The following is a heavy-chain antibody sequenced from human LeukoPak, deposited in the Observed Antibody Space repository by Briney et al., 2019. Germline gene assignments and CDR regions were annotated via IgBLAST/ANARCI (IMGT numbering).Heavy chain of an antibody. CDR1: GYSISSGYY. Sequence: SETLSLTCTVSGYSISSGYYWGWIRQPPGKGLEWIGSIYHSGSTYYNPSLKSRVTISVDTSKNQFSLKLSSVTAADTAVYYCARGRITMVRGVFPFDYWGQGTLVTVSS. J-gene: IGHJ4*02. V-gene: IGHV4-38-2*02. D-gene: IGHD3-10*01. CDR3: ARGRITMVRGVFPFDY. CDR2: IYHSGST.